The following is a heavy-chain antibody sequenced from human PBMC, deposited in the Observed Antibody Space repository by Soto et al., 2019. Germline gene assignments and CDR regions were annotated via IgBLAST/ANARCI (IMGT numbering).Heavy chain of an antibody. CDR2: IIPIFGTA. CDR3: ARTSVGATLYYYGMDV. CDR1: GGTFSSYA. D-gene: IGHD1-26*01. Sequence: SVKGSCKASGGTFSSYAISWVRQAPGQGLEWMGGIIPIFGTANYAQKFQGRVTITADESTSTAYMELSSLRSEDTAVYYCARTSVGATLYYYGMDVWGQGTTVTVSS. J-gene: IGHJ6*02. V-gene: IGHV1-69*13.